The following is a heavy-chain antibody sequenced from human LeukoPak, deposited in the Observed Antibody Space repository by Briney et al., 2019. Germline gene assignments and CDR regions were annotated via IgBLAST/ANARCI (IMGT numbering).Heavy chain of an antibody. V-gene: IGHV3-23*01. D-gene: IGHD3-22*01. J-gene: IGHJ3*02. CDR3: ANDGAYYDINTYAFDI. CDR2: ISGSGGST. CDR1: GFTFSSYA. Sequence: GGSLRLSCAASGFTFSSYAMSWVRQAPGKGLEWVSAISGSGGSTYYADSVKGRFTISRDNSKSTLYLQMNSLRAEDTAVYYCANDGAYYDINTYAFDIWGQGTMVTVSS.